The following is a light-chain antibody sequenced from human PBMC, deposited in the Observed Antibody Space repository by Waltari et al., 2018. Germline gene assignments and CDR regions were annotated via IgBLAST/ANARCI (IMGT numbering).Light chain of an antibody. V-gene: IGKV3-20*01. CDR1: QSVGKY. Sequence: IVLTQSPGTLSLSPGERATLSCRASQSVGKYLAWYQQKPGQAPGLLIYGASSRAAGIPDRFSGSGSGADFSLTISRLEPEDFAVYYCQHHVRLPATFGQGTKVE. J-gene: IGKJ1*01. CDR2: GAS. CDR3: QHHVRLPAT.